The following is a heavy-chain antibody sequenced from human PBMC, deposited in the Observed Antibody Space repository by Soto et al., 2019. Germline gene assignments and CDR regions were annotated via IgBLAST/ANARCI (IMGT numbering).Heavy chain of an antibody. V-gene: IGHV1-69*13. J-gene: IGHJ3*02. CDR1: GGTFSSYA. Sequence: SVKVSCKASGGTFSSYAIGWVRQAPGQGLEWMGGIIPIFGTANYAQKFQGRVTITADESTSTAYMELSSLRSEDTAVYYCARDGGIAAAATGAFDIWGQGTMVTV. CDR2: IIPIFGTA. D-gene: IGHD6-13*01. CDR3: ARDGGIAAAATGAFDI.